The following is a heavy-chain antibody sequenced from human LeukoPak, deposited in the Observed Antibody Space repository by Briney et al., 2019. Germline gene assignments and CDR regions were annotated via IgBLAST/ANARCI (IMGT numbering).Heavy chain of an antibody. Sequence: SETLSLTCTVSGGSLSTYYWSWIRQSPGKALEWIGYIYYSGRTSYNPSLKSRVTMSVDTSKNQFSLQLSSVTAADTAVYYCARDGNPWNLDVWGRGTLVTVSS. J-gene: IGHJ2*01. CDR3: ARDGNPWNLDV. CDR1: GGSLSTYY. D-gene: IGHD1-26*01. V-gene: IGHV4-59*01. CDR2: IYYSGRT.